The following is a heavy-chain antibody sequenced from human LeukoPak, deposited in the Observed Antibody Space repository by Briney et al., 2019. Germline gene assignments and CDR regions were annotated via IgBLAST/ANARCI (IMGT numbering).Heavy chain of an antibody. J-gene: IGHJ4*02. CDR1: GFTFSSYS. D-gene: IGHD3-22*01. V-gene: IGHV3-21*01. CDR2: ISSSSGYI. CDR3: ARGINDRAGDY. Sequence: GGSLRLSCAASGFTFSSYSMNWVRQAPGKGLEWVSSISSSSGYIYYADSVKGRFTISRDNAKNSLYLQMNSLRAEDTAVYYCARGINDRAGDYWGQGTLVTVSS.